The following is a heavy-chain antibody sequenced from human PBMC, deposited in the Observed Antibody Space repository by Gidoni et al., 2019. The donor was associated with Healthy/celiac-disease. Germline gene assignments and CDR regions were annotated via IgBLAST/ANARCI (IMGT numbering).Heavy chain of an antibody. J-gene: IGHJ3*02. CDR2: INPNSGGT. V-gene: IGHV1-2*02. CDR3: ASTASGRYSYADGAFDI. Sequence: QVQLVQSGAEVTKPGASVKVSCKASGYTFTGYYMHWGRQAPGQGLEWMGWINPNSGGTNYAQKFQGRVTMTRDTSISTAYMELSRLRSDDTAVYYCASTASGRYSYADGAFDIWGQGTMVTVSS. CDR1: GYTFTGYY. D-gene: IGHD5-18*01.